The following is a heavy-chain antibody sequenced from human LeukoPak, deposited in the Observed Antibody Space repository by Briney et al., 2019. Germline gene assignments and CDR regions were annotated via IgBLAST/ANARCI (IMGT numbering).Heavy chain of an antibody. V-gene: IGHV4-4*08. J-gene: IGHJ3*01. D-gene: IGHD2-8*01. CDR1: GASVNNYY. CDR3: ARQTCTTDSSSPYDAFDV. CDR2: IYPSGSS. Sequence: PSETLSLTCNVSGASVNNYYWSWIRQSPGQGLEWIGYIYPSGSSDHSPSLKSRVAIFADTSKNQISLRLTSVAAADSAVYYCARQTCTTDSSSPYDAFDVWGPGTMVTVSS.